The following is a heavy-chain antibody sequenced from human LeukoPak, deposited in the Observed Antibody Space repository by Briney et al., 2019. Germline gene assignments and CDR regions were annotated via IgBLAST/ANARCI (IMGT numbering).Heavy chain of an antibody. Sequence: PSETLSLTCTVSGGSISSYYWSWIRQPPGKGLEWIGYIYYSGSTNYNPSLKSRVTISVDTSKNQFSLKLSSVTAADTAVYYCARYPSGSYVDYWGQGTLVTVSS. J-gene: IGHJ4*02. CDR3: ARYPSGSYVDY. V-gene: IGHV4-59*08. CDR1: GGSISSYY. CDR2: IYYSGST. D-gene: IGHD1-26*01.